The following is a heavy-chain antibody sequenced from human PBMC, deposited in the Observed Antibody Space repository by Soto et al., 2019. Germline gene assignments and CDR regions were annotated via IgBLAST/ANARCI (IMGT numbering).Heavy chain of an antibody. CDR3: AKVDTGDIVVVPAAIPYYYGMDV. CDR1: GFTFSSYA. Sequence: EVQVLESGGGLVQPGGSLRLSCAASGFTFSSYAMSWVRQAPGKGLEWVSAISGSGGSTYYADSVKGRFTISRDNSKNTLYLQMNSLRAEDTAVYYCAKVDTGDIVVVPAAIPYYYGMDVWGQGTTVTVSS. J-gene: IGHJ6*02. CDR2: ISGSGGST. V-gene: IGHV3-23*01. D-gene: IGHD2-2*01.